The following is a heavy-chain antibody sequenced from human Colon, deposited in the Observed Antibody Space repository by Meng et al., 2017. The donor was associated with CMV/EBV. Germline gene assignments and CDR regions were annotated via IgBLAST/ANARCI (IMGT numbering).Heavy chain of an antibody. CDR2: IFYSGSA. D-gene: IGHD6-6*01. J-gene: IGHJ6*02. CDR3: AKGYVADRFADDMDV. Sequence: SETLSLTCTVSGGSISSYYWSWIRQPPGKGLEWIGYIFYSGSANYNPSLKSRVTISVDTSRSRFSLNLTSVTAADTAVYYCAKGYVADRFADDMDVWGQGTPVTVSS. V-gene: IGHV4-59*01. CDR1: GGSISSYY.